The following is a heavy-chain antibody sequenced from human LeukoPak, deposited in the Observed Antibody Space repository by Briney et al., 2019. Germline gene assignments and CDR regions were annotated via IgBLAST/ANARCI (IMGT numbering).Heavy chain of an antibody. V-gene: IGHV1-8*03. CDR1: GYTFTSYD. D-gene: IGHD6-13*01. J-gene: IGHJ5*02. Sequence: ASVKVSFKASGYTFTSYDINWVRQATGQGLEWMGWMNPNSGNTGYAQKFQGRVTITRNTSISTAYMELSSLRSEDTAVYYCAKSGYSSSWFNAAVYNWFDPWGQGTLVTVSS. CDR2: MNPNSGNT. CDR3: AKSGYSSSWFNAAVYNWFDP.